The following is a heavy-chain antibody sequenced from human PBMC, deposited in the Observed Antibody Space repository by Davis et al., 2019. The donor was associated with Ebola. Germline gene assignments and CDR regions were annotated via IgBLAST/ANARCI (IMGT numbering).Heavy chain of an antibody. D-gene: IGHD4-23*01. V-gene: IGHV5-51*01. CDR2: IYPGDSDT. Sequence: GESLKISCQGSGYSFTSYWIGWVRQMPGKGLEWMGIIYPGDSDTRYSPSFQGQVTISADKSISTAYLQWRSLKASDTAMYYCARQGGGKGPYYYGMDVWDQGTTVTVSS. CDR3: ARQGGGKGPYYYGMDV. CDR1: GYSFTSYW. J-gene: IGHJ6*02.